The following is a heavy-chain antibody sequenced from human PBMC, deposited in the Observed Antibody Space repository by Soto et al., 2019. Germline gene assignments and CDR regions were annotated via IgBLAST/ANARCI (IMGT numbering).Heavy chain of an antibody. Sequence: SETLSLTCTVSGGSISSYYWSWIRQPPGKGLEWIGYIYYSGSTNYNPSPKSRVTISVDTSKNQFSLKLSSVTAADTAVYYCARVGMVRGVIWFDPWGQGTLVTVS. CDR2: IYYSGST. CDR3: ARVGMVRGVIWFDP. D-gene: IGHD3-10*01. J-gene: IGHJ5*02. V-gene: IGHV4-59*01. CDR1: GGSISSYY.